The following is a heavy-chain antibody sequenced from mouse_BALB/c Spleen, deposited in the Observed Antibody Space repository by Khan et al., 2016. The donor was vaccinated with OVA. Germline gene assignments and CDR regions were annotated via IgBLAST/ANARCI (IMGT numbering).Heavy chain of an antibody. CDR2: INPYNDGP. V-gene: IGHV1S136*01. CDR1: GYTFTNYI. J-gene: IGHJ3*01. Sequence: VQLQQSGPELVKPGASVKMSCKASGYTFTNYIIHWVKQKPGQGLEWLGYINPYNDGPKYNEKFKGKATLTSDKSSSTAYMELSGLTSEDSSVYYCARNYESSFWFAYWGQGTLVTVSA. D-gene: IGHD1-1*01. CDR3: ARNYESSFWFAY.